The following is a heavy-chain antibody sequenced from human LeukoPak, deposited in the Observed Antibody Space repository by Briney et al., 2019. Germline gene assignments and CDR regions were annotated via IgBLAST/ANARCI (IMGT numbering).Heavy chain of an antibody. CDR1: GFTFSSYN. D-gene: IGHD3-3*02. CDR3: ARDISSDYNY. Sequence: GGSLILSCAASGFTFSSYNMNWVRQTPGKGLEWVSYISSSSSPIYYADSVKGRFTISRDNAKNSLYLQMNSLRDEDTAVYYCARDISSDYNYWGQGTLVTVSS. V-gene: IGHV3-48*02. CDR2: ISSSSSPI. J-gene: IGHJ4*02.